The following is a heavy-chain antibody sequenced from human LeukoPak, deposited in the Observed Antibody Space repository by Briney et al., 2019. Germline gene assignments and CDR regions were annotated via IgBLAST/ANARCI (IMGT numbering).Heavy chain of an antibody. V-gene: IGHV4-31*03. CDR3: ARVPYSSSAFDY. CDR1: GGSISSGGYH. D-gene: IGHD6-6*01. J-gene: IGHJ4*02. Sequence: PSQTLSLTCTVSGGSISSGGYHWSWIRQHPGKGLEWIGYIYYSGSTYYNPSLKSRVTISVDTSKNQFSLKLSSVTAADTAVYYCARVPYSSSAFDYWGQGTLVTVSS. CDR2: IYYSGST.